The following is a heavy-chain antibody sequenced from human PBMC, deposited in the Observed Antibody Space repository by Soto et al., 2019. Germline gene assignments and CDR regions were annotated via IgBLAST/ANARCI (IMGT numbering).Heavy chain of an antibody. J-gene: IGHJ4*02. V-gene: IGHV3-11*01. CDR1: GFTFTDWY. CDR3: VRGHKWLVS. CDR2: ITSSGDTM. D-gene: IGHD5-12*01. Sequence: GGSLRLSCAASGFTFTDWYMSWVRQAAGKGLEYISYITSSGDTMYYADSVRGRFTISRDNAQNSLDLQMDSLTAEDTAVYYCVRGHKWLVSWGQGALVTVSS.